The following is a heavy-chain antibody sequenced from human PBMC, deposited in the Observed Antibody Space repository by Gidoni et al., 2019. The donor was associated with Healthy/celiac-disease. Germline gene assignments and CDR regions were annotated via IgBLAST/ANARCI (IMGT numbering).Heavy chain of an antibody. CDR3: ARATLVRGVMRPFGT. V-gene: IGHV4-34*01. D-gene: IGHD3-10*01. CDR2: INHSGST. Sequence: QVQLQQWGAGLLKPSETLSLTCAVYGGSFSGYYWSWIRQPPGKGLEWIGEINHSGSTNYNPSLKSRVTISVDTSKNQFSLKLSSVTAAGTAVYYCARATLVRGVMRPFGTWGQGTLVTVSS. CDR1: GGSFSGYY. J-gene: IGHJ5*02.